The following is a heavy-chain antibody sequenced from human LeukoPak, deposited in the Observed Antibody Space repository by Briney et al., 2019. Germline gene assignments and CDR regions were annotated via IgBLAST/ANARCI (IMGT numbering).Heavy chain of an antibody. D-gene: IGHD2-15*01. CDR2: ISYSGRT. Sequence: SETLSLTCTVSGGSMNNYFWNWIRQPPGKGLEWIGYISYSGRTNYNPSLKSRVTISVDTSNNKFSLKLTSLTAADTAVYYCVRHLSAGRPAFDIWGQGTMVTVSS. CDR1: GGSMNNYF. J-gene: IGHJ3*02. V-gene: IGHV4-59*08. CDR3: VRHLSAGRPAFDI.